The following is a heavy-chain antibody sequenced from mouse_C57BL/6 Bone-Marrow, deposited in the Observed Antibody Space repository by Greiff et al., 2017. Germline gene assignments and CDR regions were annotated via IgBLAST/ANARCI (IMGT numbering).Heavy chain of an antibody. J-gene: IGHJ3*01. CDR2: IDPSDSET. V-gene: IGHV1-52*01. Sequence: QVQLKQSGAELVRPGSSVKLSCKASGYTFTSYWMHWVKQRPIQGLEWIGNIDPSDSETHYNQKFKDKATLTVDKSSSTAYMQLSSLTSEDSGVYYGAGGVYYVSLASWGLETLVTVSA. CDR3: AGGVYYVSLAS. CDR1: GYTFTSYW. D-gene: IGHD1-1*01.